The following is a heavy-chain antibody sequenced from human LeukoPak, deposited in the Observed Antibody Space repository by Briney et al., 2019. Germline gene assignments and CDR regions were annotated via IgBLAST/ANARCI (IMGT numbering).Heavy chain of an antibody. J-gene: IGHJ4*02. CDR3: ARDQAFVYCSGGTCYDDY. CDR1: GYTFTGYY. V-gene: IGHV1-2*02. Sequence: ASLKVSCKASGYTFTGYYMHWVRQAPGQGLEWMGWINPNSGDTHYAQTFQGRVTMTRDTSINTAYMELSRLRSDATAVYYCARDQAFVYCSGGTCYDDYWGQGSLVTVSS. D-gene: IGHD2-15*01. CDR2: INPNSGDT.